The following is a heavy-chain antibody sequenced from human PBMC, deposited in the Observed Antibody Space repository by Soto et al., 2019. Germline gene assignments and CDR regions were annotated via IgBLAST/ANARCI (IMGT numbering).Heavy chain of an antibody. CDR1: GFTFSNAW. CDR3: TTFSIAAPQTRDYYYYGMDV. D-gene: IGHD6-6*01. Sequence: GGSLRLSCAASGFTFSNAWTNWVRQAPGKGLEWVGRIKSKTDGGTTDYAAPVKGRFTISRDDSKNTLYLQMNSLKTEDTAVYYCTTFSIAAPQTRDYYYYGMDVWGQGTTVTVSS. V-gene: IGHV3-15*07. CDR2: IKSKTDGGTT. J-gene: IGHJ6*02.